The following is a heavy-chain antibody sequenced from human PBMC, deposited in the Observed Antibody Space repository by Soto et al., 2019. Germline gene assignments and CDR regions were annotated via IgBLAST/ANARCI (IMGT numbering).Heavy chain of an antibody. CDR3: AREGSSSSGWNDSPAALDY. D-gene: IGHD6-6*01. V-gene: IGHV1-2*02. J-gene: IGHJ4*02. CDR1: GYTFTGYY. Sequence: GASVKVSCKASGYTFTGYYMHWVRQAPGQGLEWMGWINPNSGGTNYVQKFQGRVTMTRDTSISTAYMELSRLRSDDTAVYYCAREGSSSSGWNDSPAALDYWGQGTLVTVSS. CDR2: INPNSGGT.